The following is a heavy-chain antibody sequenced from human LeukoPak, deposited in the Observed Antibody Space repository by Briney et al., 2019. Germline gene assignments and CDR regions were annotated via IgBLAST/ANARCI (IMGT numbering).Heavy chain of an antibody. D-gene: IGHD1-26*01. CDR3: SPGRGTVGATTNY. CDR2: ISYRGST. V-gene: IGHV4-59*08. J-gene: IGHJ4*02. CDR1: GGSISSDH. Sequence: SETLSLTCTVSGGSISSDHWSWIRQPPEKGLEWIGCISYRGSTNYNPSLKSRVTISVDTSKNHFSLKLTSVTAADTAVYYCSPGRGTVGATTNYWGQGILVTVSS.